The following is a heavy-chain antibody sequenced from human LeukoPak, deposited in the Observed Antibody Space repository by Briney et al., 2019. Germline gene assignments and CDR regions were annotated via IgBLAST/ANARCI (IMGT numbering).Heavy chain of an antibody. Sequence: SETLSLTCTVSSGSISSSHYYWGWIRQPPGKGLEWIGTIYSSGSTYNNPSLKSRVTMSMDTSKNQFSLKLTSVTAAETGVYYXARLSSEYXDFSSHIDYWGQGTLVTVSS. CDR2: IYSSGST. CDR3: ARLSSEYXDFSSHIDY. D-gene: IGHD3-3*01. CDR1: SGSISSSHYY. V-gene: IGHV4-39*01. J-gene: IGHJ4*02.